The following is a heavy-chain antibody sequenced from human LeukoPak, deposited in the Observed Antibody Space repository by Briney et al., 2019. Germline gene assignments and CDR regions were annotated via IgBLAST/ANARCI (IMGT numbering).Heavy chain of an antibody. J-gene: IGHJ5*02. CDR3: ARGPPPRHCSGGSCYSARFDP. CDR1: GYSISSGYY. V-gene: IGHV4-38-2*02. CDR2: INHSGST. D-gene: IGHD2-15*01. Sequence: PSETLSLTCTVSGYSISSGYYWGWIRQPPGKGLEWIGEINHSGSTNYNPSLKSRVTISVDTSKNQFSLKLSSVTAADTAVYYCARGPPPRHCSGGSCYSARFDPWGQGTLVTVSS.